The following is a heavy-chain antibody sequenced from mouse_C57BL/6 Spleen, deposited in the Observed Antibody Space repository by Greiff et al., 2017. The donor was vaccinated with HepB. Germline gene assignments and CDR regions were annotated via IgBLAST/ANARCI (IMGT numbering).Heavy chain of an antibody. D-gene: IGHD2-1*01. V-gene: IGHV1-82*01. CDR1: GYAFSSSW. J-gene: IGHJ2*01. CDR3: ATPDLLWYSFDY. CDR2: IYPGDGDT. Sequence: VQLQQSGPELVKPGASVKISCKASGYAFSSSWMNWVKQRPGKGLEWIGRIYPGDGDTNYNGKFKGKATLTADKSSSTAYMQLSSLTSEDSAVYFCATPDLLWYSFDYWGQGTTLTVSS.